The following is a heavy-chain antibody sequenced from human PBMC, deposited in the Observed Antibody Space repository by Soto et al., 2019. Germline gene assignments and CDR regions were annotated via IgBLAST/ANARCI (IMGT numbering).Heavy chain of an antibody. Sequence: GASVKVSCKASGGTFSSYTISWVRQAPGQGLEWMGRIIPILGIANYAQKFLVGVTITADEFTSTVYMELSSLRSEDTAVYYCARGVTSGSFPPFDYWGQGTLVTVSS. J-gene: IGHJ4*02. CDR2: IIPILGIA. V-gene: IGHV1-69*02. D-gene: IGHD1-26*01. CDR3: ARGVTSGSFPPFDY. CDR1: GGTFSSYT.